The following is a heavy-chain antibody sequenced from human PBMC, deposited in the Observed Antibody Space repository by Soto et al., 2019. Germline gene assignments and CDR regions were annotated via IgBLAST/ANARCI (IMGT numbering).Heavy chain of an antibody. Sequence: PSETLSLTXAVSGGSISSSNWWSWVRQPPGKGLEWIGEIYHSGSTNYNPSLKSRVTISVDKSKNQFSLKLSSVTAADTAVYYCAGRYSNYYYYYGMDVWGQGTTVTVSS. CDR3: AGRYSNYYYYYGMDV. D-gene: IGHD4-4*01. J-gene: IGHJ6*02. CDR2: IYHSGST. CDR1: GGSISSSNW. V-gene: IGHV4-4*02.